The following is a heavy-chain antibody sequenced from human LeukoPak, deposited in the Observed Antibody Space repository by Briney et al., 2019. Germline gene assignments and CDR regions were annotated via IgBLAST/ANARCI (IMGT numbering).Heavy chain of an antibody. CDR1: GFTFSNYW. V-gene: IGHV3-7*04. CDR2: IKRDGSAR. D-gene: IGHD1-14*01. Sequence: GGSLRLSCAASGFTFSNYWMTWVRQAPGKGLEWVANIKRDGSARNYVDSVKGRFTISRDNAKNSLYLQMNTLRVEDTAVYYCARGDWEPSDYWGQGTLVAVSS. CDR3: ARGDWEPSDY. J-gene: IGHJ4*02.